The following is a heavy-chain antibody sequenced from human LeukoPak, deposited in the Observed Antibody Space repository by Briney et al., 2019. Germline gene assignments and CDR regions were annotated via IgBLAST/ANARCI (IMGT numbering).Heavy chain of an antibody. V-gene: IGHV1-2*02. CDR3: ARGDSGSSCDY. Sequence: ASVKVSCKASGYTFTDYFMHWVRQAPGQGLEWMGWINPNSGGTNYAQRFQGRVTMTRDTSISTAYMELSRLRSDDTAVYYCARGDSGSSCDYWGQGTLVTVSS. J-gene: IGHJ4*02. D-gene: IGHD1-26*01. CDR2: INPNSGGT. CDR1: GYTFTDYF.